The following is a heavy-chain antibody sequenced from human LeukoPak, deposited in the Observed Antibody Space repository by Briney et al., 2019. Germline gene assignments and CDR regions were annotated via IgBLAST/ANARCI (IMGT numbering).Heavy chain of an antibody. V-gene: IGHV3-21*01. CDR1: GFTFSSYS. Sequence: KSGGSLRLSCAASGFTFSSYSMNWVRQAPGKGLEWVSSISSSSSYIYYADSVKGRFTVSRDNSKNTLYLQMNSLRAEDTAVYYCAKDVVPAATSPNYFGYWGQGTLVTVSS. J-gene: IGHJ4*02. D-gene: IGHD2-2*01. CDR2: ISSSSSYI. CDR3: AKDVVPAATSPNYFGY.